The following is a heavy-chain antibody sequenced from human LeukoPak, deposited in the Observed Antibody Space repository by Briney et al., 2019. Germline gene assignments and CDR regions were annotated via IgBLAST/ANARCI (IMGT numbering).Heavy chain of an antibody. Sequence: GGSLRLSCVASGFIFGDSGMTWVRQVPGKGVERVCGINWNGRTTDYADSVRGRFTISRDNAKNSLYLHMNRLTAEDTAFYYCARVQSSRWIGRGFDLWGKGTMVTVSS. CDR2: INWNGRTT. V-gene: IGHV3-20*04. CDR3: ARVQSSRWIGRGFDL. D-gene: IGHD6-13*01. J-gene: IGHJ3*01. CDR1: GFIFGDSG.